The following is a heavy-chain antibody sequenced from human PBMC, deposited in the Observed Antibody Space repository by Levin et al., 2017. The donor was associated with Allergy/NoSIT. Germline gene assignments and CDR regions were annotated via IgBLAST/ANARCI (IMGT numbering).Heavy chain of an antibody. Sequence: SGPTLVKPTQTLPLPFPFSWFSLSPRGVGVGWIRQPPGKALEWLALIYWDDDKRYSPSLKSRLTITKDTSKNQVVLTMTNMDPVDTATYYCAHRQYGSGYFAYWGQGTLVTVSS. V-gene: IGHV2-5*02. CDR1: WFSLSPRGVG. D-gene: IGHD2-15*01. J-gene: IGHJ4*02. CDR2: IYWDDDK. CDR3: AHRQYGSGYFAY.